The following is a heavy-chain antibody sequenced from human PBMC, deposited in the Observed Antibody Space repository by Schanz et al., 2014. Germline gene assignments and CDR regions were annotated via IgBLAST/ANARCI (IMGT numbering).Heavy chain of an antibody. D-gene: IGHD6-19*01. Sequence: EVQLVESGGGMVQPGGSLRLSCAASGFTFSDHYMDWVRQAPGKGLEWVGRITNKPNNYNTEYAASVKGRFTISRDDSRNSLYLQMSSLKTEDTAVYYCASVIMVAGNHRDGRDVWGQGTTVIVSS. CDR3: ASVIMVAGNHRDGRDV. V-gene: IGHV3-72*01. CDR2: ITNKPNNYNT. J-gene: IGHJ6*02. CDR1: GFTFSDHY.